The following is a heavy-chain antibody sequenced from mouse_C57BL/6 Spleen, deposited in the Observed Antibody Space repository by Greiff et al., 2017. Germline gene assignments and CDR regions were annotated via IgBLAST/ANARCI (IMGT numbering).Heavy chain of an antibody. V-gene: IGHV1-7*01. CDR3: ARFGPNFHTTVGEFAY. J-gene: IGHJ3*01. D-gene: IGHD1-1*01. CDR2: INPSSGYT. CDR1: GYTFTSYW. Sequence: QVQLQQSGAELAKPGASVKLSCKASGYTFTSYWMHWVKQRPGQGLEWIGYINPSSGYTKYNQKFKDKATLTADKSSSTAYMQLSSQTYEDSAVYYCARFGPNFHTTVGEFAYWGQGTLVTVSA.